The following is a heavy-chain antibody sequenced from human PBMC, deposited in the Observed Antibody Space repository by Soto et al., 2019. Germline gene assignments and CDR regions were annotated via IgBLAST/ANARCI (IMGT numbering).Heavy chain of an antibody. CDR2: IYFNGNT. D-gene: IGHD3-16*01. CDR1: AASFSKYY. CDR3: ASVTFGGVVLAH. V-gene: IGHV4-59*01. Sequence: ETLSLTCTVSAASFSKYYWSWIRQPPGKGLEWIGYIYFNGNTNYNPSLKRRVTISIVTSKKQISLNLTSVTDADTAVYYCASVTFGGVVLAHWGQGTLVTVSS. J-gene: IGHJ4*02.